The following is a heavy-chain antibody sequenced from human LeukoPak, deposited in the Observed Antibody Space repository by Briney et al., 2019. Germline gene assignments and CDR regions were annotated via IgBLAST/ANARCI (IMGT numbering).Heavy chain of an antibody. J-gene: IGHJ6*03. V-gene: IGHV4-61*02. CDR1: GGSISSGSYY. CDR3: ARGFSGTGTTLPRGSPGDYYYYMDV. CDR2: IYSSGST. D-gene: IGHD1-7*01. Sequence: SQTLSLTCTASGGSISSGSYYWSWIRQPAGKGLEWIGRIYSSGSTYYNPSLKSRVTLSVDTSKNHFSLKLSSVPAADTAVYYCARGFSGTGTTLPRGSPGDYYYYMDVWGKGTTVTVSS.